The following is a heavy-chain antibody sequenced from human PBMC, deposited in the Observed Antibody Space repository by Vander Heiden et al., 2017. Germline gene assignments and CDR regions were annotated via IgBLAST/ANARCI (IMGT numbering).Heavy chain of an antibody. Sequence: EVQLVESGGGLVKRGGSLRLSCAASGFTFSSYSMNWVRQAPGKGLEWVSSISSSSSYIYYADSVKGRFTISRDNAKNSLYLQMNSLRAEDTAVYYCARGGGRVYYYGSGSYYNNWSQGTLVTVSS. J-gene: IGHJ4*02. CDR2: ISSSSSYI. D-gene: IGHD3-10*01. CDR1: GFTFSSYS. V-gene: IGHV3-21*01. CDR3: ARGGGRVYYYGSGSYYNN.